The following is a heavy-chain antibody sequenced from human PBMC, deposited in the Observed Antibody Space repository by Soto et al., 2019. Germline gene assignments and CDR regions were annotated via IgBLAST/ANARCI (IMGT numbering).Heavy chain of an antibody. V-gene: IGHV1-18*01. CDR1: GYTFTSYG. J-gene: IGHJ6*02. Sequence: QVQLVQSGAEVKKPGASVKVSCKASGYTFTSYGISWVRQAPGQGLEWMGWISAYNGNTNYAQKLQGRVTMTTDTSTSTAYMELRSLRSDDTAVYYCAREGLPTSSGYYYVDLTWGYYYGMDVWGQGTTVTVSS. CDR2: ISAYNGNT. D-gene: IGHD3-22*01. CDR3: AREGLPTSSGYYYVDLTWGYYYGMDV.